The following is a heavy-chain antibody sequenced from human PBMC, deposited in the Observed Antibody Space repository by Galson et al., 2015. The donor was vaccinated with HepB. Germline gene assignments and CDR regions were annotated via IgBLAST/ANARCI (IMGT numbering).Heavy chain of an antibody. D-gene: IGHD5-18*01. V-gene: IGHV5-10-1*01. CDR2: IDPSDSYT. CDR1: GYSFTSYW. CDR3: ARHEGGGYSYGTLGY. Sequence: QSGAEVKKPGESLRISCKGSGYSFTSYWISWVRQMPGKGLEWMGRIDPSDSYTNYSLSFQGHVTISADKSISTAYLQWSSLKASDTAMYYCARHEGGGYSYGTLGYWGQGTLVTVSS. J-gene: IGHJ4*02.